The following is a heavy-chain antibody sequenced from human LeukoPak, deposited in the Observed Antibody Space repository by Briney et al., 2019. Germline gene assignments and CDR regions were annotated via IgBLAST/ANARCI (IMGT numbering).Heavy chain of an antibody. CDR2: INHSGST. D-gene: IGHD3-22*01. CDR1: GGSFSGYY. Sequence: SETLSLTCAVYGGSFSGYYWSWIRQPPGKGLEWVGEINHSGSTNYNPSLKSRVTISVDTSKNQFSLRLSSVTAADTAVYFCARGPPTDYYDSSGFYYVFDYWGQGTLVTVSS. CDR3: ARGPPTDYYDSSGFYYVFDY. J-gene: IGHJ4*02. V-gene: IGHV4-34*01.